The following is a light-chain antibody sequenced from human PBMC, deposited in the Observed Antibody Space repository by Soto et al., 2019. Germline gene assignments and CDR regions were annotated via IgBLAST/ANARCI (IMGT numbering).Light chain of an antibody. CDR3: MQSLETPT. V-gene: IGKV2-28*01. CDR2: TAS. J-gene: IGKJ3*01. CDR1: QSLLYSNGNNY. Sequence: DIVMTQSPLSLTVTPGEPASISCRSSQSLLYSNGNNYLDWYLQNPGQSPQPLIYTASNRASGVPDRFSGSGSGTDFTLKISRVEAEDVGVYYCMQSLETPTFGPGTKVDIK.